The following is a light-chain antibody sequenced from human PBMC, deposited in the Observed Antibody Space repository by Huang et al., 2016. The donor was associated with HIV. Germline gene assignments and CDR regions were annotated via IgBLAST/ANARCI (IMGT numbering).Light chain of an antibody. CDR2: GAS. J-gene: IGKJ4*01. CDR1: QNVNTD. CDR3: QQYNNWPPLT. Sequence: EVVITQSPAILSVSPGERATLSCRASQNVNTDLAWYKHHPGQAPRLLIYGASTRATGSPARFSGNGSETEFTLTISSLQSEDFAIYYCQQYNNWPPLTFGGGTKVEIK. V-gene: IGKV3-15*01.